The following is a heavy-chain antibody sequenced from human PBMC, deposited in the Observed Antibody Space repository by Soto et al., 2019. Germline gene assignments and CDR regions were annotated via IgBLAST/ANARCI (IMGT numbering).Heavy chain of an antibody. Sequence: SETLSLTCSVSGGSVNSGGYSWSWIRQPPGKGLEWIGFISPSGSPAYNPSLKSRVTISVDRSNNQISLEISSVTAADTAVYYCTRGVLAWGPGTLVTAPQ. CDR3: TRGVLA. V-gene: IGHV4-30-2*01. CDR1: GGSVNSGGYS. CDR2: ISPSGSP. D-gene: IGHD2-8*01. J-gene: IGHJ5*02.